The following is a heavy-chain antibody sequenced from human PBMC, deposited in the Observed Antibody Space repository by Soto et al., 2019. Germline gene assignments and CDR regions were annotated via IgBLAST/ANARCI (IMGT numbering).Heavy chain of an antibody. V-gene: IGHV4-59*01. CDR1: GGSISNYY. CDR3: ARDHPHSYGVYYFDY. Sequence: TSETLSLTCTVSGGSISNYYWSWIRQPPGKGLEWIGYIYSSGSTHYNPSLQSRVTISIDTSKNQVSLKVNSVTAADTAAYYCARDHPHSYGVYYFDYWGQGTPVTVS. J-gene: IGHJ4*02. D-gene: IGHD5-18*01. CDR2: IYSSGST.